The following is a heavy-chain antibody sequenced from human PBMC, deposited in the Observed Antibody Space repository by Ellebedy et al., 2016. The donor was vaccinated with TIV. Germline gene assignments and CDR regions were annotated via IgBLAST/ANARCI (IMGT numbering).Heavy chain of an antibody. CDR3: ATDRFFDWLTPSFLDY. CDR2: IKSKIDGETK. J-gene: IGHJ4*02. Sequence: PGGSLRLSCAVSGFPFSSYNMNWIRQAPGKGLEWVGRIKSKIDGETKDYAAPVKGRFTLSRDDSKNTLYLQMDSLKSEDTGMYYCATDRFFDWLTPSFLDYWGQGTLVTVSS. D-gene: IGHD3-9*01. V-gene: IGHV3-15*07. CDR1: GFPFSSYN.